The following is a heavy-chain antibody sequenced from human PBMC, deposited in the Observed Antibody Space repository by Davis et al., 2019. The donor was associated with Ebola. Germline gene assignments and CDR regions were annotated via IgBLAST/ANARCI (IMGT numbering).Heavy chain of an antibody. V-gene: IGHV4-34*01. J-gene: IGHJ6*02. CDR1: GGSFSGYY. CDR2: INHSGST. CDR3: ARNVGSGYYYGMDV. Sequence: PSETLSLTCAVYGGSFSGYYWSWIRQPPGKGLEWIGEINHSGSTNYNPSLKSRVTISVDTSKNQFSLKLSSVTAADTAVYYCARNVGSGYYYGMDVWGQGTTVTVSS. D-gene: IGHD3-10*01.